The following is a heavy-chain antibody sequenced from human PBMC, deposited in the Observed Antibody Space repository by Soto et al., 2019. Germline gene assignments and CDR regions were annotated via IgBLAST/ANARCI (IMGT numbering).Heavy chain of an antibody. Sequence: EVQLVESGGGLVQPGRSLRLSCAASGFTFDDYAMHWVRQAPGKGLEWVSGISWNSGSIGYADSVKGRFTISRDNAKNSLYLQMNSLRAEDTALYYCAKGRRMATIISFFDYWGQGTLVTVSS. CDR3: AKGRRMATIISFFDY. CDR2: ISWNSGSI. D-gene: IGHD5-12*01. J-gene: IGHJ4*02. V-gene: IGHV3-9*01. CDR1: GFTFDDYA.